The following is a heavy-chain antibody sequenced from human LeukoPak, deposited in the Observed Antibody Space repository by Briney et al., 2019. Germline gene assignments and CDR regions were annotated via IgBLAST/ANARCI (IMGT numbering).Heavy chain of an antibody. CDR3: AKGSALYYYYYMDV. J-gene: IGHJ6*03. D-gene: IGHD6-13*01. V-gene: IGHV3-23*01. Sequence: GGSLRLSCAASGFTFSSYAMSWVRQAPGKGLEWVSAISGSGGSTYYADSVKGRFTISRDNSKNTLYLQMYSLRGEDTAVYYCAKGSALYYYYYMDVWGKGTTVTVSS. CDR1: GFTFSSYA. CDR2: ISGSGGST.